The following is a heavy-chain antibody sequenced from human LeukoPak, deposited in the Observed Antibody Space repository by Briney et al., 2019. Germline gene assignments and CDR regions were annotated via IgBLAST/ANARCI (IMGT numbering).Heavy chain of an antibody. Sequence: SVKLFCKASGHTFRSYATRWVRHAPGQGIEWMGRISPIFGTANYAQKFQGRVTFTTDDSTSTAYMELSSLRAEDTAVYYRARGDAYNGYWGQGTLVTVSS. V-gene: IGHV1-69*05. CDR3: ARGDAYNGY. J-gene: IGHJ4*02. CDR2: ISPIFGTA. D-gene: IGHD5-24*01. CDR1: GHTFRSYA.